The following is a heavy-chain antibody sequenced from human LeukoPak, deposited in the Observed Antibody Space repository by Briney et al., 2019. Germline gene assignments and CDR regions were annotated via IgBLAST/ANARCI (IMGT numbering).Heavy chain of an antibody. D-gene: IGHD6-19*01. CDR1: GYTFTSYG. Sequence: GASVKVSCKASGYTFTSYGISWVRQAPGQGLEWMGIINPSGGSTSYAQKFQGRVTMTRDMSTSTVYMELSSLRSEDTAVYYCARDGARGGWYGAFDIWGQGTMVTVSS. CDR3: ARDGARGGWYGAFDI. V-gene: IGHV1-46*01. J-gene: IGHJ3*02. CDR2: INPSGGST.